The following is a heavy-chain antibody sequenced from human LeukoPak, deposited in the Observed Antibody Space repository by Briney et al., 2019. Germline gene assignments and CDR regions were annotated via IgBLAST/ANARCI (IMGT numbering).Heavy chain of an antibody. D-gene: IGHD2-21*01. CDR3: ASSREFGQLHY. CDR1: GFTVSSNY. CDR2: IYSGGSM. V-gene: IGHV3-53*01. J-gene: IGHJ4*02. Sequence: GGFLRLSCAASGFTVSSNYMSWVRQAPGKGLEWVSVIYSGGSMYYADSVKGRFTMSRDYSKNTMYLQMNSLRAEDTAMYYCASSREFGQLHYWGQGTLVTVSS.